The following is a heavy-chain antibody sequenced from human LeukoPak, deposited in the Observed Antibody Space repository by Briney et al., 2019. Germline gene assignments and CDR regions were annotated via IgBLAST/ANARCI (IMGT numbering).Heavy chain of an antibody. V-gene: IGHV4-59*01. CDR2: ISDSGST. CDR3: ARDRGRRGGFDY. D-gene: IGHD3-10*01. CDR1: GGSFTTYY. J-gene: IGHJ4*02. Sequence: SETLSLTCTVSGGSFTTYYWSWIRQPPGKGLEWIGFISDSGSTHYNPSLKSRLTISADTSKNQFSLKLTSVTDADTAVYFCARDRGRRGGFDYWGQGTQVTVSS.